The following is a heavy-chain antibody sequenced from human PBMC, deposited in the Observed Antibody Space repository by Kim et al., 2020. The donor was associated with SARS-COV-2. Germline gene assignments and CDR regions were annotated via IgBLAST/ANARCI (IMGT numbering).Heavy chain of an antibody. CDR2: IHYSGTT. D-gene: IGHD1-26*01. Sequence: SETLSLTCTVSGASISTNNYYWGWIRQTPGKGLEWFGIIHYSGTTYYNPSLESRVSISVDTSKNQFSLKVNSVTAADTAVYSCAKFTGVSGSSLLDYWGQGTLVIVSS. J-gene: IGHJ4*02. V-gene: IGHV4-39*01. CDR3: AKFTGVSGSSLLDY. CDR1: GASISTNNYY.